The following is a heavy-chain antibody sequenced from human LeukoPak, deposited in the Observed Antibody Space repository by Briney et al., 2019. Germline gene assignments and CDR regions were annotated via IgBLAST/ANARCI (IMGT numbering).Heavy chain of an antibody. Sequence: GGSLRLSCAASEFSVGSNYMTWVRQAPGKGLEWVSLIYSGGSTYYADSVKGRFTISRDNSKNTLYLQMNSLRAEDTAVYYCVKFTCSGSSQVADYWGQGTLVTVSS. D-gene: IGHD1-26*01. J-gene: IGHJ4*02. CDR3: VKFTCSGSSQVADY. CDR1: EFSVGSNY. CDR2: IYSGGST. V-gene: IGHV3-66*01.